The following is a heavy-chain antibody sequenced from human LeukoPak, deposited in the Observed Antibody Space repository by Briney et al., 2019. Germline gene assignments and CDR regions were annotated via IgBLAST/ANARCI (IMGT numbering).Heavy chain of an antibody. D-gene: IGHD6-13*01. CDR3: ARMYSSSWSWGDAFDI. J-gene: IGHJ3*02. CDR2: IYYSGST. CDR1: GGSISSYY. V-gene: IGHV4-59*08. Sequence: SETLSLTCTVSGGSISSYYWSWIRQPPGKGLEWIGYIYYSGSTNYNPSLESRVTISVDTSKNQFSLKLSSVTAADTAVYYCARMYSSSWSWGDAFDIWGQGTMVTVSS.